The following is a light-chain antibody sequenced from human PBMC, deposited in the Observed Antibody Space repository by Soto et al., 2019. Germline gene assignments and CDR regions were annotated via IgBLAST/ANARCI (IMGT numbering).Light chain of an antibody. CDR1: SSDVGGYDY. J-gene: IGLJ1*01. Sequence: QSALTQPRSVSGSPGQSVTISCTGTSSDVGGYDYVSWYQQHPGKAPKLMIYDVTKRPSGVPDRFSGSRSGNTASLTISGLQAEDDFDYYSCTEVDTYSFYVVGT. V-gene: IGLV2-11*01. CDR3: CTEVDTYSFYV. CDR2: DVT.